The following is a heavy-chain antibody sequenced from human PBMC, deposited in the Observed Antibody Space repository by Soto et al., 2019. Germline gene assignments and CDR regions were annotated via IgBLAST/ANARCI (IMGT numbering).Heavy chain of an antibody. CDR3: AKGGQRGKGGSYYYYGMDI. V-gene: IGHV3-23*01. J-gene: IGHJ6*02. CDR2: ISGSGGST. D-gene: IGHD1-26*01. Sequence: GGSLRLSCAASGFTFSSYAMSWVRQAPGKGLEWVSAISGSGGSTYYADSVKGRFTISRDNSKNTLYLQMNSLRAEVTAEYYGAKGGQRGKGGSYYYYGMDIWGQGTTVTVSS. CDR1: GFTFSSYA.